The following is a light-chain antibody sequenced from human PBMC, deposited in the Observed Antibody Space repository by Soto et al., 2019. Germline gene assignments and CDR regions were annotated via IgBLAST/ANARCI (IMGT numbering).Light chain of an antibody. Sequence: DIQMTQSPSTLSASVGDRVTITCRASQDVSRYLAWYQQKAGKAPKLLIYGASTLQSGVPSRFSGFGSGTDFTLSVSSLQPEDFATYYCQQSYSLPVWTFGQGTKVDIK. V-gene: IGKV1-9*01. CDR3: QQSYSLPVWT. CDR2: GAS. J-gene: IGKJ1*01. CDR1: QDVSRY.